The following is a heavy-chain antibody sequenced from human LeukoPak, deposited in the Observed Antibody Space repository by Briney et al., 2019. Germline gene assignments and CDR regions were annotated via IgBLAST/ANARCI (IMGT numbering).Heavy chain of an antibody. J-gene: IGHJ4*02. Sequence: GASVKVSCKASGYTFSTYGITWVRQAPGQGLEWMGWISAYNGSPKYAQKFQGRVTMTTDTSSSTAYMELRSLRSDDTAVYYCARREQWLVGDDYWGQGTLVTVSS. D-gene: IGHD6-19*01. V-gene: IGHV1-18*01. CDR1: GYTFSTYG. CDR2: ISAYNGSP. CDR3: ARREQWLVGDDY.